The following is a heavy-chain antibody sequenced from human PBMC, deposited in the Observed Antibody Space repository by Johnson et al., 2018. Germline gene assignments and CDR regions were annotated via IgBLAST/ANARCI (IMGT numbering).Heavy chain of an antibody. CDR1: GGSLSSASYY. CDR2: IFYTGST. Sequence: QVQLQESGPGLVKPSETLSLTCSVSGGSLSSASYYWGWIRQPPGKGLEWIGSIFYTGSTYYHPSLRGRVTISVGTSKNPFSLKLRAVTASDTAFYYCASRPLAGAGSEYFANWGQGTLVTGSA. D-gene: IGHD6-19*01. J-gene: IGHJ4*02. CDR3: ASRPLAGAGSEYFAN. V-gene: IGHV4-39*01.